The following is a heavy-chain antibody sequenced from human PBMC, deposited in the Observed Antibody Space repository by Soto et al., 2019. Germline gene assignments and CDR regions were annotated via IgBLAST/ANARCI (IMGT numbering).Heavy chain of an antibody. V-gene: IGHV3-30-3*01. D-gene: IGHD7-27*01. CDR2: ISSDGTNK. Sequence: QVQLVESGGGVVQPGRSLRLSCAASGFSFSISPMHWVRQAPGKGPEWVALISSDGTNKFYADSVKGRFTISRDNSKSTLYLQVDSLRPEDAAVYYCARDPKTSGGQHWAFNYFDSLGQGTLVTVSS. CDR1: GFSFSISP. J-gene: IGHJ4*02. CDR3: ARDPKTSGGQHWAFNYFDS.